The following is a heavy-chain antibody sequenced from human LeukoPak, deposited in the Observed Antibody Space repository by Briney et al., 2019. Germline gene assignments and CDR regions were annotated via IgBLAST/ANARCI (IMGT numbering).Heavy chain of an antibody. D-gene: IGHD3-22*01. CDR3: AGRRTRYYYDSSGYSAFDI. J-gene: IGHJ3*02. CDR1: GYSFTSYW. V-gene: IGHV5-51*01. Sequence: GESLKISCKGSGYSFTSYWIVWVRQMPGKGLEWMGIIYPGDSDTRYSPSFQGQVTISADKSISTAYLQWSSLKASDTAMYYCAGRRTRYYYDSSGYSAFDIWGQGTMVTVSS. CDR2: IYPGDSDT.